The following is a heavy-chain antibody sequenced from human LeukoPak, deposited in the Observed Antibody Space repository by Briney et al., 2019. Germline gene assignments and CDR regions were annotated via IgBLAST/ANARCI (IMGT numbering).Heavy chain of an antibody. V-gene: IGHV1-3*01. CDR2: INAGNGNT. CDR1: GYTFTSYA. Sequence: ASVKVSCKASGYTFTSYAMHWVRQAPGQRLEWMGWINAGNGNTKYSQKFQGRVTITRDTSASTAYMELSSLRSEDTAVYYCAREIVGGEYQLPPPYYYYYGMDVWGQGTTVTVSS. D-gene: IGHD2-2*01. J-gene: IGHJ6*02. CDR3: AREIVGGEYQLPPPYYYYYGMDV.